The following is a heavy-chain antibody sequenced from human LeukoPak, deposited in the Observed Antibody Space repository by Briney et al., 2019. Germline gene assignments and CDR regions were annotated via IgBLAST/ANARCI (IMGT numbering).Heavy chain of an antibody. J-gene: IGHJ4*02. CDR3: ARGPTWIQLWLPRGEGFDY. V-gene: IGHV4-39*01. CDR2: IYYSGST. Sequence: SETLSLTCTVSGGSISSSSYYWGWIRQPPGKGLEWIGSIYYSGSTYYNPSLKSRVTISVDTSKNQFSLKLSSVTAADTAVYYCARGPTWIQLWLPRGEGFDYWGQGTLVTVSS. D-gene: IGHD5-18*01. CDR1: GGSISSSSYY.